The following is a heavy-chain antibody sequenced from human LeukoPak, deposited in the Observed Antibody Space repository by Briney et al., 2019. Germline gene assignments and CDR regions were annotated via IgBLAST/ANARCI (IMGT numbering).Heavy chain of an antibody. J-gene: IGHJ4*02. CDR1: GGSISSSNW. CDR2: IYRSGST. Sequence: PSETLSLTCAVSGGSISSSNWWSWVRQPPGKGLEWIGEIYRSGSTNYNPSLKSRVTISVDKSKNQFSLKLSSVTAADTAVYYCARGGSIVGTTSFFDYWGQGTLVTVSS. CDR3: ARGGSIVGTTSFFDY. D-gene: IGHD1-26*01. V-gene: IGHV4-4*02.